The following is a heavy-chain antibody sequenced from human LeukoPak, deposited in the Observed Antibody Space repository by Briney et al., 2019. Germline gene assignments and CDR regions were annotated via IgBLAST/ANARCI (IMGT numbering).Heavy chain of an antibody. Sequence: SVKVSCKASGGTFSSYAISWVRQAPGQGLEWMGRIIPILGIANYAQKFQGRVTITADKSTSTAYMELSSLRSEDTAVYYCARAPIPDYDILAAGNAFDIWGQGTMVTVSS. V-gene: IGHV1-69*04. J-gene: IGHJ3*02. CDR2: IIPILGIA. D-gene: IGHD3-9*01. CDR1: GGTFSSYA. CDR3: ARAPIPDYDILAAGNAFDI.